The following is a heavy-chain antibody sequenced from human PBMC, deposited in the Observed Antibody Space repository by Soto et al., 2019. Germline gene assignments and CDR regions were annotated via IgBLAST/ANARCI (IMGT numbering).Heavy chain of an antibody. Sequence: GGSLRLSCAASGFTFSSYGMHWVRQAPGKGLEWVAVISYDGSNKHYADSVKGRFTISRDNSKNTLYLQMNSLRAEDTAVYYCAKFAVVHCSSTSCPGDDAFDIWGQGTMVTVSS. CDR1: GFTFSSYG. CDR2: ISYDGSNK. J-gene: IGHJ3*02. V-gene: IGHV3-30*18. D-gene: IGHD2-2*01. CDR3: AKFAVVHCSSTSCPGDDAFDI.